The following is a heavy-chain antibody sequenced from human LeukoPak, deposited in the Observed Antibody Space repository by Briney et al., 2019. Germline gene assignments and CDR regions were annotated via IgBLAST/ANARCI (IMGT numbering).Heavy chain of an antibody. CDR1: GGSISSYY. CDR3: ARVAFCGGDCL. D-gene: IGHD2-21*02. CDR2: IYYSGST. J-gene: IGHJ4*02. V-gene: IGHV4-59*08. Sequence: SETLSLTCTVSGGSISSYYWSWIRQPPGKGLEWIGYIYYSGSTYYNPSLKSRVTISVDTSKNQFSLKLSSVTAADTAIYYCARVAFCGGDCLWGQGTLVTVSS.